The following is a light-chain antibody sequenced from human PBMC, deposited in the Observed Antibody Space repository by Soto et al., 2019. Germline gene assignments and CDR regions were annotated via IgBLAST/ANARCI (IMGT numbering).Light chain of an antibody. J-gene: IGKJ2*01. CDR2: KAS. Sequence: DIQMTQSPSTLSASVGDRVTITCRASQSISSQLAWFQQKPGKAPKVLIYKASSLESGVPSRFSGSGSGTEFTLTISSLQPDDFATYYCQQANSFGQGTKLEIK. V-gene: IGKV1-5*03. CDR3: QQANS. CDR1: QSISSQ.